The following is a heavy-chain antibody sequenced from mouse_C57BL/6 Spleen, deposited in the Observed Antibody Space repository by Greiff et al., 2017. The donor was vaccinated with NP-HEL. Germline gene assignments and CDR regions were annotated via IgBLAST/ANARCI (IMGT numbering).Heavy chain of an antibody. D-gene: IGHD2-4*01. J-gene: IGHJ1*03. Sequence: QVQLQQPGAELVKPGASVKLSCKASGYTFTSYWMHWVKQRPGQGLEWIGMIHPNSGSTNYNEKFKSKATLTVDKSSSTAYMQLSSLTSEDSAVYYCAREKTTMITRYWYFDVWGTGTTVTVSS. CDR1: GYTFTSYW. CDR2: IHPNSGST. V-gene: IGHV1-64*01. CDR3: AREKTTMITRYWYFDV.